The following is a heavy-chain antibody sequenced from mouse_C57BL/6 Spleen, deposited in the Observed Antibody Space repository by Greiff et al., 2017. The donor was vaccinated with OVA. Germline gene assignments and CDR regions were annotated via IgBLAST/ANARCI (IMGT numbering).Heavy chain of an antibody. CDR1: GFTFSDYY. CDR3: AREDYDNHYAMDY. V-gene: IGHV5-16*01. CDR2: INYDGSST. J-gene: IGHJ4*01. Sequence: EVQLVESEGGLVQPGSSMKLSCTASGFTFSDYYMAWVRQVPEKGLEWVANINYDGSSTYYLDSLKSRFIISRDNAKNILYLQMSSLKSEDTATYYCAREDYDNHYAMDYWGQGTSVTVSS. D-gene: IGHD2-1*01.